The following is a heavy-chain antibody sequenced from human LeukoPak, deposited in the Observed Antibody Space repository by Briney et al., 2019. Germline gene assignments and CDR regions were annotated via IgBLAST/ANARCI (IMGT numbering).Heavy chain of an antibody. Sequence: GGSLRLSCAASGFTFSSYSMNWVRQAPGKGLEWVSVIYSGGSTYYADSVKGRFTISRDNSKNTLYLQMNSLRAEDTAVYYCARDSMWGYAFDIWGQGTMVTVSS. D-gene: IGHD2/OR15-2a*01. CDR3: ARDSMWGYAFDI. V-gene: IGHV3-53*01. J-gene: IGHJ3*02. CDR2: IYSGGST. CDR1: GFTFSSYS.